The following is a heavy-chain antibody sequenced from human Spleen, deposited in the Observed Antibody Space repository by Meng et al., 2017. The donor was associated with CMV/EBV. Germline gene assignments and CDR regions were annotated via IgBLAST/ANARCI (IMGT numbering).Heavy chain of an antibody. CDR2: INHSGTT. V-gene: IGHV4-39*07. Sequence: SETLSLTCSVSGGSISSVSYYWGWIRQPPGKGLEWIGEINHSGTTNYNPSLKSRVTISVDTSKNQFSLKLSSVTAADTAVYYCARAGSYYDSSTFYYVDWFDPWGQGTLVTVSS. CDR1: GGSISSVSYY. CDR3: ARAGSYYDSSTFYYVDWFDP. D-gene: IGHD3-22*01. J-gene: IGHJ5*02.